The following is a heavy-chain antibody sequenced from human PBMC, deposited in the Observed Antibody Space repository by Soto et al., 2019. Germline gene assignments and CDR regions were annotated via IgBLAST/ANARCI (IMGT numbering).Heavy chain of an antibody. CDR1: GGSISSGGYY. Sequence: SETLSLTCTVSGGSISSGGYYWSWIRQHPGKGLEWIGYIYYSGSTYYNPSLKSRVTISVDTSKSQFSLKLSSVTAADTAVYYCARGGVVRQWLVRGNWFDPWGQGTLVTVSS. CDR2: IYYSGST. CDR3: ARGGVVRQWLVRGNWFDP. J-gene: IGHJ5*02. D-gene: IGHD6-19*01. V-gene: IGHV4-31*03.